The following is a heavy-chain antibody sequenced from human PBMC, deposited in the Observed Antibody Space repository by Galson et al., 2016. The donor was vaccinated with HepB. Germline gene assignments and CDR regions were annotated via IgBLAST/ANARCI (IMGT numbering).Heavy chain of an antibody. D-gene: IGHD5-12*01. V-gene: IGHV3-21*01. CDR2: ISSSSIYI. CDR3: ARESSGYDYDFDI. J-gene: IGHJ3*02. CDR1: GFTFSRYT. Sequence: SLRLSCAASGFTFSRYTLNWVRRAPGKGLEWVSSISSSSIYIYYADSMKGRFTISRDNAKKSLYLQMSSLRVEDTAVYYCARESSGYDYDFDIWGQGTMVTVSS.